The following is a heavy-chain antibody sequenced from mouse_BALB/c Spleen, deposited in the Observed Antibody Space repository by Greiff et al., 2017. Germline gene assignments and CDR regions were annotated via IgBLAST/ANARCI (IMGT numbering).Heavy chain of an antibody. CDR3: TIDSSGYEAY. CDR1: GFTFSNYW. CDR2: IRLKSNNYAT. Sequence: EVMLVESGGGLVQPGGSMKLSCVASGFTFSNYWMNWVRQSPEKGLEWVAEIRLKSNNYATHYAESVKGRFTISRDDSKSSVYLQMNNLRAEDTGIYYCTIDSSGYEAYWGQGTLVTVSA. D-gene: IGHD3-2*01. V-gene: IGHV6-6*02. J-gene: IGHJ3*01.